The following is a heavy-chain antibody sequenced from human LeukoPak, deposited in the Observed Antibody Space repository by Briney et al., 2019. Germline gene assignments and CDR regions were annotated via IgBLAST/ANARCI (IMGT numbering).Heavy chain of an antibody. CDR1: GFTFSRYS. J-gene: IGHJ4*02. CDR2: IWYDGSNK. Sequence: GGSLRLSCAASGFTFSRYSMNWVRQAPGKGLEWVAVIWYDGSNKYYADSVKGRFTISRDNSKNTLYLQMNTLRVEDTAVYYCASGNWGCKTNCDYFDHWGQGTLVTVSS. V-gene: IGHV3-33*07. D-gene: IGHD1-1*01. CDR3: ASGNWGCKTNCDYFDH.